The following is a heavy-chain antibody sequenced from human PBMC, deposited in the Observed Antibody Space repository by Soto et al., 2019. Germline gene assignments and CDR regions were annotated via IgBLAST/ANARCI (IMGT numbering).Heavy chain of an antibody. D-gene: IGHD4-17*01. CDR3: ARSPEATVTAFDY. Sequence: QVQLQESGPGLVKPSQTLSLTCTVSGGSISSGGYYWSWIRQHPGKGLEWIGYIYYSGSTYYNPSLKSRVTRPVDTSKNQFSLKLSSVTAADTAVYYCARSPEATVTAFDYWGQGTLVTVSS. CDR1: GGSISSGGYY. J-gene: IGHJ4*02. CDR2: IYYSGST. V-gene: IGHV4-31*03.